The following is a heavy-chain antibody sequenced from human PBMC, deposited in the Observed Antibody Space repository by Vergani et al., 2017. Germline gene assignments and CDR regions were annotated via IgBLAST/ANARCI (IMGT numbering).Heavy chain of an antibody. V-gene: IGHV3-48*03. D-gene: IGHD6-19*01. CDR1: GFTFSSYE. CDR2: ISSSGSTI. CDR3: ARGRTQWLVAAFDI. J-gene: IGHJ3*02. Sequence: EVQLVESGGGLVQPGGSLRLSCAASGFTFSSYEMNWVRQAAGKGLEWVSYISSSGSTIYYADSVKGRFTISRDNAKNSLYLQMNSLRAEDTAVYYCARGRTQWLVAAFDIWGQGTMVTVSS.